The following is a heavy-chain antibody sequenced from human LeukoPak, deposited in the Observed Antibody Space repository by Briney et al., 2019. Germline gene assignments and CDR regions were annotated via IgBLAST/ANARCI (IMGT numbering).Heavy chain of an antibody. D-gene: IGHD1-7*01. J-gene: IGHJ6*02. V-gene: IGHV3-21*01. CDR3: ARDTPTGTTEYYYYGMDV. CDR1: GFIFSSYS. Sequence: PGGSLRLSCAAPGFIFSSYSINWVRQAPGKGLEWVASISTTSTYINYVDSVKGRFTISRDNAKNSLYLQMNSLRAEDTAVYYCARDTPTGTTEYYYYGMDVWGQGTTVTVSS. CDR2: ISTTSTYI.